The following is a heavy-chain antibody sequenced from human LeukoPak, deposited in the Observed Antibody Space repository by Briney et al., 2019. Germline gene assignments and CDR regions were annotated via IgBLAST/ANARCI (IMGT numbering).Heavy chain of an antibody. CDR1: GGTFSSYA. J-gene: IGHJ4*02. CDR3: AGGGGDDYGGNLLHGFLYYFDY. V-gene: IGHV1-69*13. Sequence: ASVKVSCKASGGTFSSYAISWVRQAPGQGLEWMGGIIPIFGTANYAQKFQGRVTITADESTSTAYMELSSLRSEDTAVYYCAGGGGDDYGGNLLHGFLYYFDYWGQGTLVTVSS. CDR2: IIPIFGTA. D-gene: IGHD4-23*01.